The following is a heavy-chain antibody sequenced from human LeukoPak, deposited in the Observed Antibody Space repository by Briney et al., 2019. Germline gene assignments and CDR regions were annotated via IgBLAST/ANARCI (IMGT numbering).Heavy chain of an antibody. D-gene: IGHD2-2*01. CDR1: GGSISSYY. Sequence: SETLSLTCTDSGGSISSYYWSWLRQPAGKGLEWIGRIYTSGSTNYNPSLKSRVTMSVDTSKNQFSLKLSSVTAADTAVYYCAREPRDIVVVPAAPLDAFDIWGQGTMVTVSS. V-gene: IGHV4-4*07. CDR2: IYTSGST. J-gene: IGHJ3*02. CDR3: AREPRDIVVVPAAPLDAFDI.